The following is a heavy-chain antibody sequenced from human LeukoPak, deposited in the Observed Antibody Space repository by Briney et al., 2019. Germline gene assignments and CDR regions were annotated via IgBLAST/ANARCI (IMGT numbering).Heavy chain of an antibody. CDR3: ARHREWELLGDY. J-gene: IGHJ4*02. CDR1: RGSISSSSYY. D-gene: IGHD1-26*01. V-gene: IGHV4-39*01. CDR2: SYYSGST. Sequence: SETLSLTCTVSRGSISSSSYYWGWIRQPPGKGLEWIGSSYYSGSTYYNASLKSRVTISVDTSKNQFSLKLSSVTAADTAVYYCARHREWELLGDYWGQGTLVTVSS.